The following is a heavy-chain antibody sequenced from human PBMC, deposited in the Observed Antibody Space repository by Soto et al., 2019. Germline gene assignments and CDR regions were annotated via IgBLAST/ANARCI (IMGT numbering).Heavy chain of an antibody. CDR3: ESSNIRITMIAMSGMDV. CDR2: IYHSGST. CDR1: GGSISSSNW. Sequence: PSETLSLTCAVSGGSISSSNWWSWVRQPPGKGLEWIGEIYHSGSTNYNPSLKSRVTISVDKSKNQFSLKLSSVTAADTAVYYCESSNIRITMIAMSGMDVWGQGTTVTVSS. J-gene: IGHJ6*02. V-gene: IGHV4-4*02. D-gene: IGHD3-22*01.